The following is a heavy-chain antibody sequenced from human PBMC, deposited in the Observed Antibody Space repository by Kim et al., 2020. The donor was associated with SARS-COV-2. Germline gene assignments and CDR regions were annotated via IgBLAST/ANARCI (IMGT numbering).Heavy chain of an antibody. CDR3: ADRGCLY. CDR1: GFTLTSYA. CDR2: ITDSADAA. J-gene: IGHJ4*02. V-gene: IGHV3-23*01. Sequence: GGSLRLSCTVSGFTLTSYAMSWVRQAPGQGLEWVATITDSADAAYYADSVKGRFTISRDNSKKTLYLQMSSLTAEDTALYYCADRGCLYWGQGARVTVSS. D-gene: IGHD3-16*01.